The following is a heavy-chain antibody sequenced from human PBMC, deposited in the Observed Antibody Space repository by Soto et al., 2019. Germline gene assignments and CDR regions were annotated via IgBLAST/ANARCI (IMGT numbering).Heavy chain of an antibody. CDR3: ARAAIQSHQVEGQPPSSRTLDY. J-gene: IGHJ4*02. V-gene: IGHV4-59*12. Sequence: SETVSLTCIVPGGSINNYYWSWIRQPPGKGLEWIGYIYYSGDINYNSSLKSRVTLSADTFKNQFSLKLTSLTAADTAIYYCARAAIQSHQVEGQPPSSRTLDYWGQGTQVTV. D-gene: IGHD1-1*01. CDR2: IYYSGDI. CDR1: GGSINNYY.